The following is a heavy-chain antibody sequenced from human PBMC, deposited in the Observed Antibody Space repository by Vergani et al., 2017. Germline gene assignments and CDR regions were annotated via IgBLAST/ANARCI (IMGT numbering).Heavy chain of an antibody. Sequence: QVQLQESGPGLVKPSQTLSLTCTVSGGSISSGDYYWSWLRQPPGKGLEWIGYIYYSGSTYYNPSLKSRVTISVDTSKNQFSLKLSSVTAADTAVYYCARVGSYCSSTSCYYYFDYWGQGTLVTVSS. CDR3: ARVGSYCSSTSCYYYFDY. J-gene: IGHJ4*02. V-gene: IGHV4-30-4*01. CDR1: GGSISSGDYY. CDR2: IYYSGST. D-gene: IGHD2-2*01.